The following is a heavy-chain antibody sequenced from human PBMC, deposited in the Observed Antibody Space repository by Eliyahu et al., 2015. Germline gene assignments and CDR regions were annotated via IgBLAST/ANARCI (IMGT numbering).Heavy chain of an antibody. CDR2: ISSVGSXK. CDR3: VRDGGDIVVVGHIIRGDAFDI. D-gene: IGHD2-15*01. Sequence: QVQLVESGGGSVKPGDSLTLXCIGXGFPFGDXYXNWXRQAPGKGLGWVXYISSVGSXKNYADSVKGRFTVSRDNAKNSVFLKMNTLTVEXTAVYYCVRDGGDIVVVGHIIRGDAFDIWGQGTTVTVSS. J-gene: IGHJ3*02. CDR1: GFPFGDXY. V-gene: IGHV3-11*05.